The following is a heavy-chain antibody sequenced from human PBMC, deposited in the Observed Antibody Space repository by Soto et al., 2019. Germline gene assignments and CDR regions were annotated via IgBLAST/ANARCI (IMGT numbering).Heavy chain of an antibody. CDR2: IYFDGITT. V-gene: IGHV3-74*01. D-gene: IGHD1-26*01. CDR3: ARGGAMGVDY. J-gene: IGHJ4*02. Sequence: PGGSLRLAGTASVFTFNTHWMHWVRQAPGKGLVWVSRIYFDGITTNYADSVKGRLTVSRDNAKNTVYLHVNTLRDEDTAVYYCARGGAMGVDYWGQGTLVTVSS. CDR1: VFTFNTHW.